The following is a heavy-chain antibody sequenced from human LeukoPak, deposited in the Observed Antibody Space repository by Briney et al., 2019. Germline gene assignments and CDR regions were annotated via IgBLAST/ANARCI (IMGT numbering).Heavy chain of an antibody. CDR3: ARGSAAGYGYYMDV. CDR1: GGSISSYY. D-gene: IGHD6-13*01. Sequence: PSETLSLTCTVSGGSISSYYWSWIRQPAGKGLEWIGRIYTSGSTNYNPSLKSRVTMSVDTSKNQFSLKVSSVTAADTAVYYCARGSAAGYGYYMDVWGKGTTVTVSS. CDR2: IYTSGST. V-gene: IGHV4-4*07. J-gene: IGHJ6*03.